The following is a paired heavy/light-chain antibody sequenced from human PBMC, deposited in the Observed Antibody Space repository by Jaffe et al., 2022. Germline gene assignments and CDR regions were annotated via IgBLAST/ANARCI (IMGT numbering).Heavy chain of an antibody. CDR2: ISGSGGIT. J-gene: IGHJ6*03. V-gene: IGHV3-23*01. D-gene: IGHD4-4*01. CDR3: AKGLTTEGSNFYYYMDV. Sequence: EVQLLESGGGLVQPGGSLRLSCAASGFTFSNYAMSWVRQAPGKGLEWVSTISGSGGITFYAASVKGRFTISRDNSKNTLYLQMNSLRAEDTAIYSCAKGLTTEGSNFYYYMDVWGKGTTVTVSS. CDR1: GFTFSNYA.
Light chain of an antibody. Sequence: DIQLTQSPSFLSASVGDRVTVTCRASQGISSFLAWYQQKPGKAPKLLIYAASTLHSGVPSRFSGSGSGTEFTLTISSLQPEDFATYYCQQLNSYPRTFGQGTRLEIK. CDR2: AAS. CDR1: QGISSF. V-gene: IGKV1-9*01. CDR3: QQLNSYPRT. J-gene: IGKJ5*01.